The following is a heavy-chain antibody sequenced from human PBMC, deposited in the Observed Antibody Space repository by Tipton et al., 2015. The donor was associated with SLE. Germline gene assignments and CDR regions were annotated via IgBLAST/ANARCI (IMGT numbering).Heavy chain of an antibody. Sequence: GSLRLSCAASGFTFSSYAMHWIRHVPGKGLEFVSAISNNGDSTYYADSVKGRFIISRDNSENKLYLQLGSLRTDDVATYYCARLQSHYYFDHWGPGTQATVSS. V-gene: IGHV3-64*02. CDR1: GFTFSSYA. CDR2: ISNNGDST. J-gene: IGHJ4*02. CDR3: ARLQSHYYFDH. D-gene: IGHD3-10*01.